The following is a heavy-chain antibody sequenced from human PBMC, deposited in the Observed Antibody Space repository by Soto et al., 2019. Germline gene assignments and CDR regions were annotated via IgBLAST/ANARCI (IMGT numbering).Heavy chain of an antibody. V-gene: IGHV4-30-2*01. D-gene: IGHD4-17*01. CDR3: ARDADYGDSPGDYRDVLDV. CDR1: GGSISSGGYS. Sequence: AVSGGSISSGGYSWSWIRQPPGKGLEWIGYMYHSGSTYYNPSLKSRVTISIDRSKNQFSLKLSSVTAADTAVYYCARDADYGDSPGDYRDVLDVWGQGTTVT. J-gene: IGHJ6*02. CDR2: MYHSGST.